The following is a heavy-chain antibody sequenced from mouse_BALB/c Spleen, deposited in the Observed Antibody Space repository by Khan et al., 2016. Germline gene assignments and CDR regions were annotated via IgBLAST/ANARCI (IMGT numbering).Heavy chain of an antibody. J-gene: IGHJ1*01. CDR3: ARHESLYYGNYNWYFDV. D-gene: IGHD2-1*01. CDR2: ISSGGSYT. CDR1: GFAFSSYD. Sequence: EVELVESGGGLVKPGGSLKLSCAASGFAFSSYDMSWVRQTPEKRLEWVATISSGGSYTYYPDSVKGRFTISRDNARNTLYLQLSSLRSEDTAFFYCARHESLYYGNYNWYFDVWGAGTTVTVSS. V-gene: IGHV5-9*02.